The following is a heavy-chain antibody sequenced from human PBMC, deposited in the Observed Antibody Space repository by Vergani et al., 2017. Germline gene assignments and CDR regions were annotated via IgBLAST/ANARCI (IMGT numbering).Heavy chain of an antibody. Sequence: QVQLVQSGAEVKKPGSSVKVSCKASGGTFSSYAISWVRQAPGQGREWMGGIIPIFGTANYAQKFQGRVTITADESTSTAYMELSSLRSEDTAVYYCARSGYGCNSSPYDAFDIWGQGTMVTVSS. V-gene: IGHV1-69*01. D-gene: IGHD4-23*01. CDR2: IIPIFGTA. CDR1: GGTFSSYA. J-gene: IGHJ3*02. CDR3: ARSGYGCNSSPYDAFDI.